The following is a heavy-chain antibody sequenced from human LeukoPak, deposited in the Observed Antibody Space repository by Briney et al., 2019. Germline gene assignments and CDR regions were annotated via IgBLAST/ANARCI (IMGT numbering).Heavy chain of an antibody. D-gene: IGHD4-17*01. CDR1: VYTFTGYD. Sequence: GASVKVSCKASVYTFTGYDMHWVRQAPGQGLEWMGWINPNSGGTNYAQKFHGRVTMTRDTSISTPYMELRSLRSDDSAVYYCAREPTDYYYYYYMDVWGKGTTVTISS. CDR2: INPNSGGT. J-gene: IGHJ6*03. V-gene: IGHV1-2*02. CDR3: AREPTDYYYYYYMDV.